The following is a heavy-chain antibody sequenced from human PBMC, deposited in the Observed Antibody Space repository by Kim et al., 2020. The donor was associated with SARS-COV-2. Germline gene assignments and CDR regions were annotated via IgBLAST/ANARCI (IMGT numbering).Heavy chain of an antibody. CDR1: GFTFSSYS. V-gene: IGHV3-48*04. D-gene: IGHD6-13*01. CDR3: ARRVFGGTAAAAHNWFDP. Sequence: GGSLRLSCAASGFTFSSYSMNWVRQAPGKGLEWVSYISSSSSTIYYADSVKGRFTISRDNAKNSLYLQMNSLRAEDTAVYYCARRVFGGTAAAAHNWFDPWGQGTLVTVSS. CDR2: ISSSSSTI. J-gene: IGHJ5*02.